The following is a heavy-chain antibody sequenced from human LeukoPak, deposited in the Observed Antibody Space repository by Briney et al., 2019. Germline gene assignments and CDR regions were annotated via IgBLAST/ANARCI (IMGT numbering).Heavy chain of an antibody. CDR3: AREDSYYYGSGSYPFDY. V-gene: IGHV3-7*01. CDR2: IQQHGSET. CDR1: GFTFSNYW. D-gene: IGHD3-10*01. J-gene: IGHJ4*02. Sequence: PGGSLRLSCEGSGFTFSNYWMSWVRQAPGKGLEWVANIQQHGSETYYGDSVKGRFTISRDNAKNSLYLQMNSLRAEDTAVYYCAREDSYYYGSGSYPFDYWGQGTLVTVSS.